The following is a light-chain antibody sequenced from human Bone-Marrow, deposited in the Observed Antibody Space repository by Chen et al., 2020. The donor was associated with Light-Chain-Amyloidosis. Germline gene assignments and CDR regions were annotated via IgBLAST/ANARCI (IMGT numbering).Light chain of an antibody. V-gene: IGLV3-21*02. CDR1: NIGSTS. CDR2: DDS. CDR3: QVWDRSSDRPV. Sequence: SYVLTQPSSGAVAPGQTATIACGGNNIGSTSVHRYQQTPGQAPLLVVYDDSARPSGIPERLSGSNSGNTATLTISRVEAGDEADYYCQVWDRSSDRPVFGGGTKLTVL. J-gene: IGLJ3*02.